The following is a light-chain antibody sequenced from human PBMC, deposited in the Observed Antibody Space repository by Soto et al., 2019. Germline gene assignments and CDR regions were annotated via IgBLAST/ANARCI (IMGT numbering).Light chain of an antibody. V-gene: IGKV1-5*03. CDR3: QQHSNYPLT. CDR1: HHIDAW. J-gene: IGKJ4*01. CDR2: KAS. Sequence: IQMTQSPSTLSASVGDRVTITCRASHHIDAWLAWYQQKPGKAPKVLIYKASILESGVPSRFSGSGSGTEFTLTISRLQPDDSATYYCQQHSNYPLTFGGGTKVDIK.